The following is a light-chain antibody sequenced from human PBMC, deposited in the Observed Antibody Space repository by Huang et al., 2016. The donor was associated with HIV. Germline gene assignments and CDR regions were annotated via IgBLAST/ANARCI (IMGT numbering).Light chain of an antibody. J-gene: IGKJ2*01. Sequence: EIVLTQSPGTLSLSPGERATLSCRASQSVSSSYLAWNQQKPGQAPRILIYGASSRATGIPDRFSGSGSGTDFTLTISRLEPEDFAVYYCQQYGSSPYTFGQGTKLEIK. V-gene: IGKV3-20*01. CDR2: GAS. CDR1: QSVSSSY. CDR3: QQYGSSPYT.